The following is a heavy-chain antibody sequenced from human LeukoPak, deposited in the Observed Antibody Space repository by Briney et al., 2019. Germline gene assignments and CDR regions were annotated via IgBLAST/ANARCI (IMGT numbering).Heavy chain of an antibody. CDR2: FDPEDGET. CDR1: GYTLTELS. CDR3: ATDGSAAAGQNAFDI. Sequence: GASVKVSCKVSGYTLTELSMHWVRQAPGKGLEWMGGFDPEDGETIYAQKFQGRVTMTEDTSTDTAYMELSSLRSEDTAVYYCATDGSAAAGQNAFDIWGQGTMVTVSS. J-gene: IGHJ3*02. V-gene: IGHV1-24*01. D-gene: IGHD6-13*01.